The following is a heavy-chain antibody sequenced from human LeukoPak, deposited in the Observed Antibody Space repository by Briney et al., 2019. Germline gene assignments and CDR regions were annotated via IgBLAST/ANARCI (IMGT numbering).Heavy chain of an antibody. Sequence: PSETLSLTCTVSGGSISSSSYYWGWIRQPPGKGLEWIGTISYSGSTYYNPSLKSRVTISVDTSKNQFSLKLNSVTAADTAVYYCARDVWFGAGRTFDYWGQGTLVTVSS. CDR1: GGSISSSSYY. V-gene: IGHV4-39*02. D-gene: IGHD3-10*01. J-gene: IGHJ4*02. CDR3: ARDVWFGAGRTFDY. CDR2: ISYSGST.